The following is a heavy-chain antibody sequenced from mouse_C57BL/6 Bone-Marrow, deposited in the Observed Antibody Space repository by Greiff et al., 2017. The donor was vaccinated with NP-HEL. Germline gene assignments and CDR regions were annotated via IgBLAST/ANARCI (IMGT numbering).Heavy chain of an antibody. D-gene: IGHD2-3*01. CDR1: GYTFTDYY. V-gene: IGHV1-19*01. CDR3: ANYDGYYRSWFAY. Sequence: VQLKESGPVLVKPGASVKMSCKASGYTFTDYYMNWVKQSHGKSLEWIGVINPYNGGTSYNQKFKGKATLTVDKSSSTAYMELNSLTSEDSAVYYCANYDGYYRSWFAYWGQGTLVTVSA. CDR2: INPYNGGT. J-gene: IGHJ3*01.